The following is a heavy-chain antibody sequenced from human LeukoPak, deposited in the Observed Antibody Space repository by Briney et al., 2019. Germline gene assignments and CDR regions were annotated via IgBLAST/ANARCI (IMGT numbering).Heavy chain of an antibody. D-gene: IGHD2-2*01. V-gene: IGHV1-2*02. CDR1: GYTFTGYY. CDR2: INPNSGGT. J-gene: IGHJ6*02. CDR3: ARGEVGAYWGLFVVVPAAPPDYYYYGMDI. Sequence: ASVKVSCKASGYTFTGYYMHWVRQAPGQGLEWMGWINPNSGGTNYAQKFQGRVTMTRDTSISTAYMELSRLRSDDTAVYYCARGEVGAYWGLFVVVPAAPPDYYYYGMDIWGQGTTVTVSS.